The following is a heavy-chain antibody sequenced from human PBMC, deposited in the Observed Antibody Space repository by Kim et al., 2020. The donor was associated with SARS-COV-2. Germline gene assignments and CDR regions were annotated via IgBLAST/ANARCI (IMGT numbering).Heavy chain of an antibody. CDR1: GFTFSSYA. CDR2: ISGSGGST. J-gene: IGHJ4*02. V-gene: IGHV3-23*01. D-gene: IGHD6-13*01. Sequence: GGSLRLSCAASGFTFSSYAMSWVRQAPGKGLEWVSAISGSGGSTYYADSVKGRFTISRDNSKNTLYLQMNSLRAEDTAVYYCAKDVHGSSWYEGYFDYWGQGTLVTVSS. CDR3: AKDVHGSSWYEGYFDY.